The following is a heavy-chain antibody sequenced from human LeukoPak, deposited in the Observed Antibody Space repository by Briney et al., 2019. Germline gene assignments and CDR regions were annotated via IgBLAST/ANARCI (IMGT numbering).Heavy chain of an antibody. J-gene: IGHJ4*02. D-gene: IGHD2-2*02. CDR2: IYPGDSDT. Sequence: GESLKISCKGSGYSFTSYWIGWVRQMPGKCLEWMGIIYPGDSDTRYSPSFQGRVTISADKSISTAYLQWSSLKASDTAMYYCAILEYQPLYSNGLEWGQGTLVTVSS. V-gene: IGHV5-51*01. CDR3: AILEYQPLYSNGLE. CDR1: GYSFTSYW.